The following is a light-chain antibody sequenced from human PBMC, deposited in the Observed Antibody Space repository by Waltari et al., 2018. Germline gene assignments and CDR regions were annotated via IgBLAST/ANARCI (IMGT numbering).Light chain of an antibody. J-gene: IGKJ4*01. CDR2: AAS. CDR1: QDISNY. V-gene: IGKV1-9*01. CDR3: QQVQTHSALT. Sequence: FNQFPFFLSSFGWGKVKIPCRASQDISNYLAWYQQKLGKVPKLLIFAASTLQNGVPSRFSGSGSGTEFTLTIASLQPEDFATYYCQQVQTHSALTFGGGTRVEIK.